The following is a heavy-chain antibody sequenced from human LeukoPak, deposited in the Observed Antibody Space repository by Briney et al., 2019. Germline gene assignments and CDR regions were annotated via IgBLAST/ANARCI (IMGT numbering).Heavy chain of an antibody. D-gene: IGHD3-16*01. CDR1: GFTFSNFYA. Sequence: GGSLRLSCAASGFTFSNFYAMNWVRQAPGKGLEWVSTISSDGGTTHYADSVEGRFTISRDKSRNTLYLQMNSLRVEDTAVYYCAKCAESYGNDAFDMWGPGTMVTVSS. J-gene: IGHJ3*02. CDR2: ISSDGGTT. CDR3: AKCAESYGNDAFDM. V-gene: IGHV3-23*01.